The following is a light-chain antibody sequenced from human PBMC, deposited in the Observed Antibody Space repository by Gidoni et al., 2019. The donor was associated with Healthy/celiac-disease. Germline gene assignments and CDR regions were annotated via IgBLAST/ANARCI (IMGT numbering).Light chain of an antibody. CDR3: SSYTSSSTLDYV. V-gene: IGLV2-14*03. CDR1: SSDVGGYNY. CDR2: DVS. Sequence: QSALTQPASVSRSPGQSITISCTGTSSDVGGYNYVSWYQQHPGKAPTLMIYDVSNRPSGVSNRFSGSKSGNTASLTISGLQAEDEADYYCSSYTSSSTLDYVFGTGTKVTVL. J-gene: IGLJ1*01.